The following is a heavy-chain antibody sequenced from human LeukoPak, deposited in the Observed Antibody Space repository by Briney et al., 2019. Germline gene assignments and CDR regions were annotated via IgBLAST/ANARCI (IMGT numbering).Heavy chain of an antibody. V-gene: IGHV4-59*01. D-gene: IGHD1-26*01. CDR2: VYNSGNT. CDR1: GGSISSDF. CDR3: AKGAMGSYFRWLDP. Sequence: SETLSLTCTVSGGSISSDFWSWLRQSPGKGLEWIGYVYNSGNTNYNPSLKSRVTISVDTSKNQFSLRLSSVTAADTALYYCAKGAMGSYFRWLDPWAREPWSPSPQ. J-gene: IGHJ5*02.